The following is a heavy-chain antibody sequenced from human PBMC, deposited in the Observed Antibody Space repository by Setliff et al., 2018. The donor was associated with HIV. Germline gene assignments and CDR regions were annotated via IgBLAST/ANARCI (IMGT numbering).Heavy chain of an antibody. J-gene: IGHJ5*02. CDR3: SNWNTTIDEDA. V-gene: IGHV4-34*01. D-gene: IGHD5-18*01. CDR1: GGSVSGHY. CDR2: ITPSGAT. Sequence: ASETLSLTCAVYGGSVSGHYWGWFRQPPGKGLEWIGEITPSGATNYLLSLKSRVTMSLDTSKNQFSLKTTSVTAAGTALYYCSNWNTTIDEDAWGQGTLVTVSS.